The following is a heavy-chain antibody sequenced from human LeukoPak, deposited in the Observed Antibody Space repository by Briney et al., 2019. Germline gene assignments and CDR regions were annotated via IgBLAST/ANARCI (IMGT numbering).Heavy chain of an antibody. CDR3: ARGYSSRKIDY. CDR2: IYYSGST. CDR1: GGSICSYY. Sequence: SSETLSLTCTVSGGSICSYYWIWIPQPPGKGLEWIGYIYYSGSTNYNPSLKSRVTISVDTSKNQFSLKLSSVTAADTAVYYCARGYSSRKIDYWGQGTLVTVSS. J-gene: IGHJ4*02. D-gene: IGHD6-13*01. V-gene: IGHV4-59*08.